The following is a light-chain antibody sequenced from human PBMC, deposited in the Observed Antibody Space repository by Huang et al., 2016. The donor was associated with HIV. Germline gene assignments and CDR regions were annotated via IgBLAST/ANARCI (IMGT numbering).Light chain of an antibody. Sequence: EIVLTQSPATLSLSPGERATLSCRASQSVSSYLAWYQQKPCQAPRLLIYDASTRATGIPARVSGSGSGTDFTLTISSLEPEDFAVYYCQHRSNWPPITFGQGTRLEIK. CDR3: QHRSNWPPIT. CDR2: DAS. CDR1: QSVSSY. V-gene: IGKV3-11*01. J-gene: IGKJ5*01.